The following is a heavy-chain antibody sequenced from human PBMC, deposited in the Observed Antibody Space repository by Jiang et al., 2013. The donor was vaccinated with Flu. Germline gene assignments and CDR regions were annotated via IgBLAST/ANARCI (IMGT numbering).Heavy chain of an antibody. Sequence: SGAEVKKPGSSVKVSCKASGGTFSSYAISWVRQAPGQGLEWMGGIIPIFGTANYAQKFQGRVTITADESTSTAYMELSSLRSEDTAVYYCARRGGIVGATAPDYYYYGMDVWGQGTTVTVSS. D-gene: IGHD1-26*01. V-gene: IGHV1-69*01. CDR2: IIPIFGTA. J-gene: IGHJ6*02. CDR1: GGTFSSYA. CDR3: ARRGGIVGATAPDYYYYGMDV.